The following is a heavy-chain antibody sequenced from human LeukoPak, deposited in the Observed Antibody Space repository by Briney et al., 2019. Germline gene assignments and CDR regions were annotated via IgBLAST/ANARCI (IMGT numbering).Heavy chain of an antibody. CDR2: ISGSGGGT. Sequence: GSLSLSCAASGFTFSSYAMSWVRQAPGKGLEWVSAISGSGGGTYYANSVKGRFTISRDNSRDTLYLQMNSLRAEDTALYFCAKTPDYYGSGSSSYIDCWGQGTLVSVSS. CDR3: AKTPDYYGSGSSSYIDC. D-gene: IGHD3-10*01. CDR1: GFTFSSYA. J-gene: IGHJ4*02. V-gene: IGHV3-23*01.